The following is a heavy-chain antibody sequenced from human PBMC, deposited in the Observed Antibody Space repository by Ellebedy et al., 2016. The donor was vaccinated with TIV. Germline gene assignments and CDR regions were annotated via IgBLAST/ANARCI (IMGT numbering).Heavy chain of an antibody. CDR1: GYTFTGYY. CDR3: ARGGLTVVRGVSAAFDI. J-gene: IGHJ3*02. Sequence: ASVKVSCXASGYTFTGYYMHWVRQAPGQGLEWMGWINPNSGGTNYAQKFQGWVTMTRDTSISTAYMELSRLRSDDTAVYYCARGGLTVVRGVSAAFDIWGQGTMVTVSS. D-gene: IGHD3-10*01. V-gene: IGHV1-2*04. CDR2: INPNSGGT.